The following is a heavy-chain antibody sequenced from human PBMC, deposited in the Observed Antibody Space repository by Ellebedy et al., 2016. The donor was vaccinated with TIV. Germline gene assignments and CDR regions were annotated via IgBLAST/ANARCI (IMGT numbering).Heavy chain of an antibody. D-gene: IGHD5-18*01. CDR2: IYPGDSDT. CDR1: GYSFTSYW. CDR3: ARRGRDTADDY. Sequence: ASVKVSCKGSGYSFTSYWIGWVRQMPGKGLEWMGIIYPGDSDTRYSPSFQGQVTISADKSISTAYLQWSSLKASDTAMYYCARRGRDTADDYWGQGTLVTVSS. J-gene: IGHJ4*02. V-gene: IGHV5-51*01.